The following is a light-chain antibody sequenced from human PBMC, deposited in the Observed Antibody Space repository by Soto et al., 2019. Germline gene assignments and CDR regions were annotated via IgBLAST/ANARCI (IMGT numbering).Light chain of an antibody. J-gene: IGKJ4*01. CDR1: QHITSW. V-gene: IGKV1-12*01. CDR3: QQATSYPLA. CDR2: TAS. Sequence: DIPLPPASSTMSGSVGDRASITCRASQHITSWLAWYQQKPGKAPKLLIYTASTLQSGVPSRFSGSGSGTDFTLTISSLQPEDFATYYCQQATSYPLAFGEGTKVDIK.